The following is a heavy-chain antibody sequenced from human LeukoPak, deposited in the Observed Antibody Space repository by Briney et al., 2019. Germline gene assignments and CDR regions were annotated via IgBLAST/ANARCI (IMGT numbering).Heavy chain of an antibody. CDR1: GGTFSSYA. CDR2: IIPIFGTA. V-gene: IGHV1-69*05. CDR3: ARGGYCSSTSCYHVVDWYFDL. Sequence: SVKVSCKASGGTFSSYAISWVRQAPGQGLEWMGGIIPIFGTANYAQKFQGRVTITTDESTSTAYMELSSLRSEDTAVYYCARGGYCSSTSCYHVVDWYFDLWGRGTLVTVSS. J-gene: IGHJ2*01. D-gene: IGHD2-2*01.